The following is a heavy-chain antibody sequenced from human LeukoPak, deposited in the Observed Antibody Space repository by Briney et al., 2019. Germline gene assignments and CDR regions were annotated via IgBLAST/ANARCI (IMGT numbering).Heavy chain of an antibody. CDR1: GFTFSSYA. Sequence: GGSLRLSCAASGFTFSSYAMSWVRQAPGKGLEWVSAISGSGGSTYYADSVKGRFTISRDNAKNSLYLLMNSLRAEDTAVYYCARDINWVGGYWGQGTLVTVSS. V-gene: IGHV3-23*01. CDR3: ARDINWVGGY. CDR2: ISGSGGST. J-gene: IGHJ4*02. D-gene: IGHD7-27*01.